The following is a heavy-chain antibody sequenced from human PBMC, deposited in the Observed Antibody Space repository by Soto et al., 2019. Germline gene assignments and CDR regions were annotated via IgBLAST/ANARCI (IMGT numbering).Heavy chain of an antibody. D-gene: IGHD2-21*01. J-gene: IGHJ4*02. CDR3: ASSLIGRSTCDY. Sequence: QVQLVQSGAEVKKPGSSVKVSCKASGGTFSSYTISWVRQAPGQGLEWLGRIIPILGIANYAQKFQGRVTITADKSTSTAYMELSSLRSEDTPVYYCASSLIGRSTCDYWGQGTLVTVSS. CDR1: GGTFSSYT. V-gene: IGHV1-69*02. CDR2: IIPILGIA.